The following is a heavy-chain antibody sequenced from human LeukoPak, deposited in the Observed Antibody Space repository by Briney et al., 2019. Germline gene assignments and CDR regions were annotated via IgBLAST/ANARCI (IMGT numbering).Heavy chain of an antibody. CDR2: IYHSGST. D-gene: IGHD5-18*01. J-gene: IGHJ5*02. CDR1: GGSISSGGYS. CDR3: ARGDTAMAYNWLDP. Sequence: PSGTLSLTCAVSGGSISSGGYSWSWIRQPPGKGLEWIGYIYHSGSTYYNPSLKSRVTISVDRSKNQFSLKLSSVTAADTAVYYCARGDTAMAYNWLDPWGQGTLVTVSS. V-gene: IGHV4-30-2*01.